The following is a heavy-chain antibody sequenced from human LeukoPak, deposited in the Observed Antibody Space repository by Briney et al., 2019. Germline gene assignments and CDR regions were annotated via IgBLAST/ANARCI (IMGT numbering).Heavy chain of an antibody. CDR1: GFTFSSYN. D-gene: IGHD2-21*01. CDR3: CGASFDY. J-gene: IGHJ4*02. Sequence: AGGSLRLSCAASGFTFSSYNMNWVRQAPGKGLEWVSYITLSSTSIYYADSVMGRFTISRDNAKKSLYLQMNSLRAEDTAVYYCCGASFDYWGQGTLVAVSS. CDR2: ITLSSTSI. V-gene: IGHV3-48*01.